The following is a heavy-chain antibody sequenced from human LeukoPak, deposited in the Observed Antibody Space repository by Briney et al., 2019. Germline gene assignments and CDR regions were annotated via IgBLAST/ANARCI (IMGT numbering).Heavy chain of an antibody. CDR3: ASRRGYFDWSNGDFDY. J-gene: IGHJ4*02. CDR1: GGSISSGGYY. V-gene: IGHV4-31*03. CDR2: IYYSGST. D-gene: IGHD3-9*01. Sequence: PSETLSLTCTVSGGSISSGGYYWSWIRQHPGKGLEWIGYIYYSGSTYYNPSLKSRVTISVDTSKNQFSLKLSSVTAADTAVYHCASRRGYFDWSNGDFDYWGQGTLVTVSS.